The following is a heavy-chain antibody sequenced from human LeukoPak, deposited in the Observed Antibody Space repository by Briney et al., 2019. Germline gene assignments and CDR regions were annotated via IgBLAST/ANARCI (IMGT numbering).Heavy chain of an antibody. CDR1: GYTFTSYA. CDR3: ARVRERGELPQNAAFDI. V-gene: IGHV1-3*01. Sequence: ASVKVSCKASGYTFTSYAMHWVRQAPGQRLEWMGWINAGNGNTKYSQKFQGRVTITRDTSASTAYMELSSLRSEDTAVYYCARVRERGELPQNAAFDIWGQGTMVTVSS. CDR2: INAGNGNT. D-gene: IGHD1-26*01. J-gene: IGHJ3*02.